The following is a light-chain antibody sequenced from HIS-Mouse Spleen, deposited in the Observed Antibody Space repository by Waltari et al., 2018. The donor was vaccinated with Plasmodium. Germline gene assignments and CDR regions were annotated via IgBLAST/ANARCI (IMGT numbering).Light chain of an antibody. CDR3: QQYGSSPYT. CDR2: GAS. CDR1: QSVSSSY. V-gene: IGKV3-20*01. J-gene: IGKJ2*01. Sequence: IVLTPSPGTLSFSPGDSATLSCRASQSVSSSYLAWYQQKPGQAPRLLIYGASSRATGIPDRFSGSGSGTDFTLTISRLEPEDFAVYYCQQYGSSPYTFGQGTKLEIK.